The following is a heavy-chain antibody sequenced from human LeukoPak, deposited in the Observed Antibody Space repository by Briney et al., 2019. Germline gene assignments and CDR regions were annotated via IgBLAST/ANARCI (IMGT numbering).Heavy chain of an antibody. CDR2: INSDGGGA. CDR3: ARDVPHNWFDT. Sequence: PGGSLRLSCAASGITFGNNWMHWVRHGPGRGLVWISRINSDGGGAIYADSVKGRFTVFRDNAKNTLYLQMNSLRAEDTAVYYCARDVPHNWFDTWGQGTLVTVSS. V-gene: IGHV3-74*01. CDR1: GITFGNNW. J-gene: IGHJ5*02.